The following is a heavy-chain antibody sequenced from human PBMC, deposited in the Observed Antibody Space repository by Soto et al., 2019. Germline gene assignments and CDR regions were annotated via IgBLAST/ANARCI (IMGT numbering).Heavy chain of an antibody. CDR3: AKDLQETAMVAGEFDY. J-gene: IGHJ4*02. Sequence: EVQLLESGGGLVQPGGSLRLSCAAYGFTFTGYAMSWVRQAPGKGLEWVSGIRGSGGSTYSADSVEGRFTISRDNSKNTLYLHMSSLRAEDTAIYYCAKDLQETAMVAGEFDYWGQGTLVTVSS. D-gene: IGHD5-18*01. CDR2: IRGSGGST. V-gene: IGHV3-23*01. CDR1: GFTFTGYA.